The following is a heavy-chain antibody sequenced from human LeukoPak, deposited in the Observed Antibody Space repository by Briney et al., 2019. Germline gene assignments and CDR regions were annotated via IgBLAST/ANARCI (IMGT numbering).Heavy chain of an antibody. CDR3: ATLSGRNAFDI. CDR1: GYTLTELS. CDR2: FDPEDGET. D-gene: IGHD1-26*01. Sequence: EASVKVSCKVSGYTLTELSMHWVRQAPGKGLEWMGGFDPEDGETIYAQKFQGRVTMTEDTSTDTAYMGLSSLRPEDTAVYYCATLSGRNAFDIWGQGTMVTVSS. J-gene: IGHJ3*02. V-gene: IGHV1-24*01.